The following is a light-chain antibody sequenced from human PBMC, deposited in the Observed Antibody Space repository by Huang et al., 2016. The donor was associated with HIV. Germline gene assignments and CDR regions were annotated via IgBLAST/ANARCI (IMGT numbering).Light chain of an antibody. CDR1: QSITRK. CDR3: QQYNDWPRT. CDR2: DAS. J-gene: IGKJ1*01. Sequence: EIVMTQSPATLSVSPGERAILSCRASQSITRKLAWYQQKPGQAPRLLIYDASTRATGIPSRFSASGSGTEYTLTISGLQSEDFAVYYCQQYNDWPRTFGQGTKVEIK. V-gene: IGKV3-15*01.